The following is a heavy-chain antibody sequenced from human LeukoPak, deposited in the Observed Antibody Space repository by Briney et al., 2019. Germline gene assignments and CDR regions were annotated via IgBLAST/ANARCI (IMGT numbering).Heavy chain of an antibody. CDR1: GGSISGSSYY. D-gene: IGHD2-15*01. V-gene: IGHV4-61*01. Sequence: PSETLSLTCTVSGGSISGSSYYWGWIRQPPGKGLEWIGYIYYSGSTNYNPSLKSRVTISVDTSKNQFSLKLSSVTAADTAVYYCARDGGYYYGMDVWGQGTTVTVSS. CDR3: ARDGGYYYGMDV. CDR2: IYYSGST. J-gene: IGHJ6*02.